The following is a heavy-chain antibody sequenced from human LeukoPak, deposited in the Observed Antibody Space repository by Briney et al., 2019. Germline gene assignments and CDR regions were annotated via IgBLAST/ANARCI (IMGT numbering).Heavy chain of an antibody. V-gene: IGHV1-46*01. CDR2: INPSGGST. J-gene: IGHJ6*02. D-gene: IGHD2-15*01. CDR3: ARDEARDIVVVVEGYYYYYGMDV. CDR1: GYTFTSYY. Sequence: ASVKASCKASGYTFTSYYMHWVRQAPGQGLEWMGIINPSGGSTSYAQKFQGRVTMTRDTSTSTVYMELSSLRSEDTAVYYCARDEARDIVVVVEGYYYYYGMDVWGQGTTVTVSS.